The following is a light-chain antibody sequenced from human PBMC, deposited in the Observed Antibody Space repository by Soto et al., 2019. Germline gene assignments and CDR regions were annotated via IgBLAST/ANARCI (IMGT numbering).Light chain of an antibody. CDR3: QSYDSSLSGSCV. CDR2: GNS. V-gene: IGLV1-40*01. CDR1: RSNIGAGYD. J-gene: IGLJ1*01. Sequence: QSVLTQPPSVSGAPGQRVTISCTGSRSNIGAGYDVHWYQQLPGTAPKLLIYGNSNRPSGVPDRFSGSKSGTSASLAITGLQAEDEADYYCQSYDSSLSGSCVFGTGTKLTVL.